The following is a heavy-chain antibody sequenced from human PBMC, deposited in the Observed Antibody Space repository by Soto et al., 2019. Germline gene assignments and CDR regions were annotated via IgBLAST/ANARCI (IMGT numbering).Heavy chain of an antibody. Sequence: GGSLRLSCAASGFTFDDYAMHWVRQAPGKGLEWVSGISWNSGSIGYADSVKGRFTISRDNAKNSLYLQMNSLRAEDTALYYCAKDITVRPPTTVTTYWYFDLWGRDTLVTVSS. V-gene: IGHV3-9*01. CDR1: GFTFDDYA. D-gene: IGHD4-17*01. J-gene: IGHJ2*01. CDR3: AKDITVRPPTTVTTYWYFDL. CDR2: ISWNSGSI.